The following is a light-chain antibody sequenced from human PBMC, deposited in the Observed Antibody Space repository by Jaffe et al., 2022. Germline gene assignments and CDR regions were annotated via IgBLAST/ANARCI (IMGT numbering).Light chain of an antibody. CDR3: LQDYNYPYT. CDR1: QDIRDD. V-gene: IGKV1-6*01. CDR2: AAS. Sequence: AIQMTQSPTSLSASVGDRVTITCRASQDIRDDLVWYQQKPGKAPKLLIYAASNLQSGVPSRFSGSGSGTDFTLNISSLQPEDFATYYCLQDYNYPYTFGQGTKLEIK. J-gene: IGKJ2*01.